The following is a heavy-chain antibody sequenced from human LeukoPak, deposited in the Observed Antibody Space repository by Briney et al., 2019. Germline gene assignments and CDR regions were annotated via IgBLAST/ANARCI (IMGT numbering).Heavy chain of an antibody. D-gene: IGHD5-12*01. Sequence: PGGSLRLSCAASGFTFSDYYMSWIRQAPGKGLEWVSYISSSDSTIYYADSVKGRFTISRDNAKNSLYLQMNSLRAEDTAVYYCARDRKVATSHYYYYYYMDVWGQGTTVTVSS. CDR3: ARDRKVATSHYYYYYYMDV. CDR2: ISSSDSTI. J-gene: IGHJ6*03. V-gene: IGHV3-11*01. CDR1: GFTFSDYY.